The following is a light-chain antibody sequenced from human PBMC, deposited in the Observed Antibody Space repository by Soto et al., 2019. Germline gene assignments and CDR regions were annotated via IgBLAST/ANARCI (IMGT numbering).Light chain of an antibody. J-gene: IGKJ4*01. Sequence: EIVLTQSPGTLSLSPGERVTLSCRASQTVSNNYVAWYQQKPGQAPSLLFYHASSRATGIPDRFSGTGSGTDFTLIINRLEPEDFAVYYCQQYGSSFTFGGGTKVEIK. CDR3: QQYGSSFT. CDR2: HAS. V-gene: IGKV3-20*01. CDR1: QTVSNNY.